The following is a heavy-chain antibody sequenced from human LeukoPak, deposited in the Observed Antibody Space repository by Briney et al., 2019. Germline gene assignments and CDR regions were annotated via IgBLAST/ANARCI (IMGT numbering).Heavy chain of an antibody. V-gene: IGHV1-2*02. J-gene: IGHJ5*02. CDR1: GYTFTGYY. CDR2: INPNSGGT. CDR3: ARVRKTRPNPLFDP. Sequence: ASVKVSCKASGYTFTGYYMHWVRQAPGQGLEWMGWINPNSGGTNYAQKFQGRVTMTRDTSISTAYMELSRLRSDDTAVYYCARVRKTRPNPLFDPGGQGTLVTVSS.